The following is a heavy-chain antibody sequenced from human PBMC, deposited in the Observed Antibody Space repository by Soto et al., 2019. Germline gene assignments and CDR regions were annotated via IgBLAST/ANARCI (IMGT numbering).Heavy chain of an antibody. Sequence: ESLKISCKGSGYSFTSYWIGWVRQMPGKGLEWMGIIYPGDSDTRYSPSFQGQVTISADKSISTAYLQWSSLRAEDTAVYYCAKEQQWPLGLGYYYYGMDVWGQGTTVTVSS. CDR2: IYPGDSDT. CDR3: AKEQQWPLGLGYYYYGMDV. CDR1: GYSFTSYW. J-gene: IGHJ6*02. V-gene: IGHV5-51*01. D-gene: IGHD6-19*01.